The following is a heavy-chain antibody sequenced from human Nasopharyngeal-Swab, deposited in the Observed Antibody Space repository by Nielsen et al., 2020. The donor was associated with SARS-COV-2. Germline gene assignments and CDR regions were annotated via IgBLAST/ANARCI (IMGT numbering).Heavy chain of an antibody. J-gene: IGHJ6*03. CDR2: ISTYNGNT. D-gene: IGHD2-2*01. Sequence: ASVKVSCKASGYTFTRHGVTWARQAPGQGLEWMGWISTYNGNTLYAQKLQGRLTMTTDTSTSTAYMELRSLRSDDTAVYYCAILAASPNYYYYYYMDVWGKGTTITVSS. V-gene: IGHV1-18*04. CDR3: AILAASPNYYYYYYMDV. CDR1: GYTFTRHG.